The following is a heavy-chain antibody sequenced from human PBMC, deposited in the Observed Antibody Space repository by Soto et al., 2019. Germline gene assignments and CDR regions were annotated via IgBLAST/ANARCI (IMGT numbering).Heavy chain of an antibody. Sequence: EVQLLESGGAFVQPGGSLRLSCAASGFTFNSYAMSWVRQAPGKGLEWVSAIGSDGTAIQYADSVKGRFTISKDNSNDMLYLQMNSLRAEDTAVYYCARDVRYSSSSYSYYYGMDVWGQGTTVTVSS. D-gene: IGHD6-6*01. V-gene: IGHV3-23*01. CDR3: ARDVRYSSSSYSYYYGMDV. CDR2: IGSDGTAI. CDR1: GFTFNSYA. J-gene: IGHJ6*02.